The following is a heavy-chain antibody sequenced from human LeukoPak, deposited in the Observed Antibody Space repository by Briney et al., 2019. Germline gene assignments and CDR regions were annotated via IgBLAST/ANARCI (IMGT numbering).Heavy chain of an antibody. CDR3: ARDSVYLRSGGSWLGGWFDP. D-gene: IGHD2-15*01. Sequence: SVKVSCEASGYIFTGYGLSWVRQAPGKGLEWVAWISGYSGYTYYAQNVQDRVTMTTDTSTSTAYMELRSLRTDDTAVYYCARDSVYLRSGGSWLGGWFDPWGQGTLVTVSS. J-gene: IGHJ5*02. V-gene: IGHV1-18*01. CDR2: ISGYSGYT. CDR1: GYIFTGYG.